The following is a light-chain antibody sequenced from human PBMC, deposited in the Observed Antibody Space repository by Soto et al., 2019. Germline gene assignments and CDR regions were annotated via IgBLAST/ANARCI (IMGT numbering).Light chain of an antibody. CDR1: QSVFSK. Sequence: MVVTQTPATLSVSPGERVTLSCRASQSVFSKLAWYQQRPCQAPTLLIFDASARAPGIPARFSGSGSGTEFTLTINSLQSEDFGVYFCMQYNKWPLRTFGQGTKVDIK. CDR3: MQYNKWPLRT. J-gene: IGKJ1*01. V-gene: IGKV3-15*01. CDR2: DAS.